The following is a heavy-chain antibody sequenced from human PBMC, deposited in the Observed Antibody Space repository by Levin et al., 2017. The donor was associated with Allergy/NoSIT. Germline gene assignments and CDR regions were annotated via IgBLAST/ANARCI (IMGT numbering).Heavy chain of an antibody. J-gene: IGHJ4*02. CDR2: ISYDGSNK. CDR1: GFTFSSYA. Sequence: GGSLRLSCAASGFTFSSYAMHWVRQAPGKGLEWVAVISYDGSNKYYADSVKGRFTISRDNSKNTLYLQMNSLRAEDTAVYYCARDRLERYYFDYWGQGTLVTVSS. V-gene: IGHV3-30-3*01. CDR3: ARDRLERYYFDY. D-gene: IGHD3-3*01.